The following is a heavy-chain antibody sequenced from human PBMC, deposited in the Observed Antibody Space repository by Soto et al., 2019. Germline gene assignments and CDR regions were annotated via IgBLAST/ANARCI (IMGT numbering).Heavy chain of an antibody. CDR2: ISSDGSTE. CDR3: AKARLARQYFDY. V-gene: IGHV3-30*02. Sequence: PGGSLRLSCAVSGFSFRSFAMHWVRQAPGKGLEWVALISSDGSTENFADSVKGRFTISRDNSANILYLDQNSLRPEDTGLYYCAKARLARQYFDYWGQGALVTVSS. CDR1: GFSFRSFA. J-gene: IGHJ4*02.